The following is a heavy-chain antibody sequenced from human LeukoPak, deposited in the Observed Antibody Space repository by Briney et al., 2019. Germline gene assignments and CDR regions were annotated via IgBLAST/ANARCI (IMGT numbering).Heavy chain of an antibody. Sequence: ASVKVSCKASGYTFTGYYMHWVRQAPGQGLEWMGWINPNSGGTNYAQKFQGGVTMTRDTSISTAYMELSRLRSDDTAVYYCANYNWNHYYFDYWGQGTLVTVSS. CDR2: INPNSGGT. CDR3: ANYNWNHYYFDY. V-gene: IGHV1-2*02. D-gene: IGHD1-20*01. J-gene: IGHJ4*02. CDR1: GYTFTGYY.